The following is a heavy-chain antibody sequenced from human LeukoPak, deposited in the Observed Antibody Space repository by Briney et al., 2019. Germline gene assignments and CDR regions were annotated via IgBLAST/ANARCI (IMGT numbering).Heavy chain of an antibody. CDR2: IYYSGST. J-gene: IGHJ4*02. CDR1: GGSISSSSYY. D-gene: IGHD3-3*01. V-gene: IGHV4-39*07. CDR3: ARSPPVTFDFWNGWDYFDY. Sequence: SETLSLTCTVSGGSISSSSYYWGWIRQPPGKGLEWIGSIYYSGSTYYNPSLKSRVTISVDTSKNQFSLKLSSVTAADTAVYYCARSPPVTFDFWNGWDYFDYWGQGTLVTVSS.